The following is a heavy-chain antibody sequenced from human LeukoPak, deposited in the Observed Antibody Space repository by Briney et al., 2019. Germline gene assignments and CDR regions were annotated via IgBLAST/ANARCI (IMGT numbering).Heavy chain of an antibody. CDR3: AKDVGSDY. Sequence: GGSLRLPCAASGFTFSSYWMSWVRQAPGKGLEWVAVISYDGSNKYYADSVKGRFTISRDNSKNTLYLQMNSLRAEGTAVYYCAKDVGSDYWGQGTLVTVSS. CDR1: GFTFSSYW. J-gene: IGHJ4*02. D-gene: IGHD1-26*01. V-gene: IGHV3-30*18. CDR2: ISYDGSNK.